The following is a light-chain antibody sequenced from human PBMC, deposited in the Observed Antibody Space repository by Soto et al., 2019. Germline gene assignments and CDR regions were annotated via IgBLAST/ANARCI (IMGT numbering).Light chain of an antibody. Sequence: QLVLTQSSSASASLGASVKLTCTLNSGHSSYAIAWHQQQPEKGPRYLMKVNSDGSHNKGDGIPDRFSGSSSGAERYLTISSLQSEVEADYYCQTWGTGINAVFGGGTKLTVL. J-gene: IGLJ2*01. CDR1: SGHSSYA. V-gene: IGLV4-69*02. CDR2: VNSDGSH. CDR3: QTWGTGINAV.